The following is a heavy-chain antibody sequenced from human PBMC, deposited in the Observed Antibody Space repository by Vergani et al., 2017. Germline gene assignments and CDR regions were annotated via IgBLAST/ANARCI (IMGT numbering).Heavy chain of an antibody. D-gene: IGHD2-2*02. CDR2: ICHTEDT. V-gene: IGHV4-4*03. Sequence: QVQLQESGPGLVKPPGTLSLTCAVSGDSISSNNCWTWFRQPPGKGLEWIGEICHTEDTKYSPSLKSRVTVSVDESRNLFSLRLNSVTAADTAVYYCATIGYRRWGYYFDYWGQGTLVTVSS. CDR3: ATIGYRRWGYYFDY. J-gene: IGHJ4*02. CDR1: GDSISSNNC.